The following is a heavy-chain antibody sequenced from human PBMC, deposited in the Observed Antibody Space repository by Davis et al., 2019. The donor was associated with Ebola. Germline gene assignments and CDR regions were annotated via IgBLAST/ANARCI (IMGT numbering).Heavy chain of an antibody. CDR3: ARGWLRRGLDA. J-gene: IGHJ6*04. CDR1: GDSVSSGG. V-gene: IGHV6-1*01. D-gene: IGHD3-10*01. Sequence: HSQTLSLTCAISGDSVSSGGWNWIRQSPSRGLEWLGRTYYSSKWYNDYAVSVKSRITINPDTSKNQFSLHLHSVTPEDTALYFCARGWLRRGLDAWGEGTAVTVSS. CDR2: TYYSSKWYN.